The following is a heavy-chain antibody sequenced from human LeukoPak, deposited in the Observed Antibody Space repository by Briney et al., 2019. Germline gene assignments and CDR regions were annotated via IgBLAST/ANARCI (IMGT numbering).Heavy chain of an antibody. CDR2: ISSSSSTI. J-gene: IGHJ6*03. CDR1: GFTFSSYS. V-gene: IGHV3-48*01. CDR3: ERDRSHGSGYSNYYYYYMDV. D-gene: IGHD3-3*01. Sequence: GGSLRLSCAASGFTFSSYSMNWVRQAPGKGLEWVSYISSSSSTIYYADSVKGRFTISRDNAKNSLYLQMNSLRAEDTAVYYCERDRSHGSGYSNYYYYYMDVWGKGTTVTVSS.